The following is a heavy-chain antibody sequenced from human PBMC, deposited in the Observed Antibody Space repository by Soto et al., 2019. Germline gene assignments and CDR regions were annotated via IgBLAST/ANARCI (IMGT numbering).Heavy chain of an antibody. J-gene: IGHJ6*02. D-gene: IGHD1-26*01. CDR1: GGTFSSYA. Sequence: QVQLVQSGAEVKKPGSSVKVSCKASGGTFSSYAISWVRQAPGQGLEWMGGIIPIFGTANYAQKFQGRVTITADESTTTAYMELSRLRSDDTAVYYCARDAKWELLRYTMDVWGQGTTVTVSS. V-gene: IGHV1-69*01. CDR2: IIPIFGTA. CDR3: ARDAKWELLRYTMDV.